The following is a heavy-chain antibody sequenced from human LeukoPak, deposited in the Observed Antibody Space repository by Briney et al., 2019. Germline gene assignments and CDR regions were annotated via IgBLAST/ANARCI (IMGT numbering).Heavy chain of an antibody. CDR3: ARRFYDSSGYIFDY. J-gene: IGHJ4*02. Sequence: PSQTLSLTCTVSGGSISSSSYYWGWIRQPPGKGLEWIGSIYYSGSTYYNPSLKSRVTISVDTSKNQFSLKLSSVTAADTAVYYCARRFYDSSGYIFDYWGQGTLVTVSS. CDR1: GGSISSSSYY. CDR2: IYYSGST. D-gene: IGHD3-22*01. V-gene: IGHV4-39*01.